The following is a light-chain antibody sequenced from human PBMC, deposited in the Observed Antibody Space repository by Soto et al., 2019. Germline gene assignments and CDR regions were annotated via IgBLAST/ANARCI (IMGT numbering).Light chain of an antibody. CDR2: AAS. CDR1: QGISNY. CDR3: QKYNSAPLFT. J-gene: IGKJ3*01. Sequence: DIQMTQSPSSLSASVGDRVTITCRASQGISNYLAWYQQKPGKVPKLLIYAASTLQSGVPSRFSGSGSGTDFSLTISSLQPEDVATYYCQKYNSAPLFTFGPGTKVDIK. V-gene: IGKV1-27*01.